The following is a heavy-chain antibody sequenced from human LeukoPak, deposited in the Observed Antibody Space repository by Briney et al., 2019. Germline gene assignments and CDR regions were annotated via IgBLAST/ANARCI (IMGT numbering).Heavy chain of an antibody. V-gene: IGHV4-34*01. D-gene: IGHD2-21*02. CDR1: GGSFSGYY. J-gene: IGHJ4*02. CDR2: INQSGST. Sequence: SETLSLTRAVYGGSFSGYYWSWIRQPPGKGLEWIGEINQSGSTNYNPSLKSRVPISVDTSKNQFSLKLSSVTAADTAVYYCARFSRGHIVVVTAIRAFDYWGQGTLVTVSS. CDR3: ARFSRGHIVVVTAIRAFDY.